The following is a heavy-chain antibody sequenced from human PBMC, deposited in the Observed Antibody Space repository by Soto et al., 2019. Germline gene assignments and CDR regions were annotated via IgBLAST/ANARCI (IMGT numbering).Heavy chain of an antibody. D-gene: IGHD5-12*01. Sequence: SETLSVTCTVSCGSISSSGYYWAWIRQPPGRGLEWIASISNSGSTYYTPSLKGRVTISQDTSKNQFSLSLNSVTAADTARYFCARERRGSNWFDPWGQGTLVTVSS. CDR1: CGSISSSGYY. CDR3: ARERRGSNWFDP. J-gene: IGHJ5*02. CDR2: ISNSGST. V-gene: IGHV4-39*02.